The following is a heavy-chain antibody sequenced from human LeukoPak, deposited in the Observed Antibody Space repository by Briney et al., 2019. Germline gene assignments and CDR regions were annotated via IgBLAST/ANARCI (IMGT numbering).Heavy chain of an antibody. Sequence: SETLSLTCTVSGGSISSSSYYWGWIRQPPGKGLEWIGSIYYSGSTYYNPSLKSRVTISVDTSKNQFSLKLSSVTAADTAVYYCARDRGGNLEGNWFDPWGQGTLVTVSS. V-gene: IGHV4-39*07. CDR1: GGSISSSSYY. CDR2: IYYSGST. J-gene: IGHJ5*02. CDR3: ARDRGGNLEGNWFDP. D-gene: IGHD2-15*01.